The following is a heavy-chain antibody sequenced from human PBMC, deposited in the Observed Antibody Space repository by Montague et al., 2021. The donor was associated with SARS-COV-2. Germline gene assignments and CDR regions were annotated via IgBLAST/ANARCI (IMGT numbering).Heavy chain of an antibody. D-gene: IGHD2/OR15-2a*01. CDR2: ISSGGNK. CDR3: AKNFPGQFYFDN. CDR1: GFTFSTYA. V-gene: IGHV3-23*01. Sequence: LSLSWSASGFTFSTYAMNWVRQAPGKGLEWVSGISSGGNKHHADSVKGRFTISRDDSRNTLYLQMHSLRAEDTAMYYCAKNFPGQFYFDNWGQGTLVAVSS. J-gene: IGHJ4*02.